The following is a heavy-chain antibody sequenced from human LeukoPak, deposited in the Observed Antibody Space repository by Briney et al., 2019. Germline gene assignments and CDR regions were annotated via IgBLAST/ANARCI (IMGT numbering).Heavy chain of an antibody. J-gene: IGHJ4*02. CDR1: GGTFSSYA. CDR3: ARGGSSWYPYFDY. V-gene: IGHV1-69*06. D-gene: IGHD6-13*01. CDR2: IIPIFGTA. Sequence: ASVKVSCKASGGTFSSYAISWARQAPGQGLEWMGGIIPIFGTANYAQKFQGRVTITADKSTSTAYMELSSLKSEDTAVYYCARGGSSWYPYFDYWGQGTLVTVSS.